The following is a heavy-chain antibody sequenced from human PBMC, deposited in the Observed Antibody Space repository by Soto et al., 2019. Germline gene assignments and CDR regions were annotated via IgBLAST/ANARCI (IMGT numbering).Heavy chain of an antibody. CDR1: GGSVSSESHY. J-gene: IGHJ6*02. CDR3: ARGRPTVTTPAYYYGMDV. Sequence: SETLSLTCTVSGGSVSSESHYWSWIRQTPGKGLEWIGYIYYTGSTNYNPSLKGRVTMSVDTSKNQFSLKLSSVTAADTAVYYCARGRPTVTTPAYYYGMDVWGQGTTVTVSS. CDR2: IYYTGST. D-gene: IGHD4-17*01. V-gene: IGHV4-61*01.